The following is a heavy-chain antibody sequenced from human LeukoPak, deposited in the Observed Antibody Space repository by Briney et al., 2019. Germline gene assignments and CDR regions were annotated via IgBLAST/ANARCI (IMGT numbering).Heavy chain of an antibody. V-gene: IGHV1-2*02. Sequence: ASVKVSCKASGYTFTGYYMHWVRQAPGQGLEWMGWINPNSGGTNYAQKFQGRVTMTRDTSISTAYMELSRLRSDDTAVYYCATFYDILTGYSVDACDIWGQGTMVTVSS. J-gene: IGHJ3*02. CDR3: ATFYDILTGYSVDACDI. CDR2: INPNSGGT. CDR1: GYTFTGYY. D-gene: IGHD3-9*01.